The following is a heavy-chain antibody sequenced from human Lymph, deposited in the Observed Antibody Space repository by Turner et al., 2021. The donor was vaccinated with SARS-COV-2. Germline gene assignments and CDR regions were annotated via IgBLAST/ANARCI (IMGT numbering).Heavy chain of an antibody. CDR2: INPNSGGT. D-gene: IGHD3-3*01. CDR1: GYTFTGYY. CDR3: ARDVERYNDFWSGYSGGYGLDV. V-gene: IGHV1-2*02. J-gene: IGHJ6*02. Sequence: QVPLVQSGAEVTKPGSSVQVSCTASGYTFTGYYMHWVRQSPGQGLEWMGWINPNSGGTNYAQKFKGRVTMTRDTSISTAYMEMSRLRSDDTAVYYCARDVERYNDFWSGYSGGYGLDVWGQGTTVTVSS.